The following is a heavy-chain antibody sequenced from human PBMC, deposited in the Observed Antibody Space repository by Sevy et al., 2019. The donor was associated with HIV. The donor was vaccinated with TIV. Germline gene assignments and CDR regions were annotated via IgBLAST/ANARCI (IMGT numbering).Heavy chain of an antibody. J-gene: IGHJ4*02. Sequence: GGSLRLSCAASGFNFSTYGMHWVRQAPGKGLEWVTVIAYDGSNKYYADSVKGRFTISRDNSKNTLYLQMNSLRTEDTAVYYCAMGGGRQQLSYWGQGTLVTVSS. CDR3: AMGGGRQQLSY. CDR2: IAYDGSNK. V-gene: IGHV3-30*03. D-gene: IGHD3-16*01. CDR1: GFNFSTYG.